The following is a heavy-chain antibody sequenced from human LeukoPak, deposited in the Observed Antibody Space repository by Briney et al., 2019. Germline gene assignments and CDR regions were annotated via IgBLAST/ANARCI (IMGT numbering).Heavy chain of an antibody. D-gene: IGHD6-19*01. CDR1: GFTFSSYS. V-gene: IGHV3-21*04. CDR3: AKESRPYSSGWYGEFDY. Sequence: GGSLRLSCAASGFTFSSYSMNWVHQAPGKGLEWVSSISSSSSYIYYADSVKGRFTISRDNAKNSLYLQINSLRAEDMALYYCAKESRPYSSGWYGEFDYWGQGTLVTVSS. J-gene: IGHJ4*02. CDR2: ISSSSSYI.